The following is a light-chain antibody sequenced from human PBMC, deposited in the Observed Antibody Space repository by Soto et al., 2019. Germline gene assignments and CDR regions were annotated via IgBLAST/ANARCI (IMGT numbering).Light chain of an antibody. CDR3: QQSYISPYT. CDR1: ESIANY. Sequence: DIQMTQSPSSLSASVGDRVTITCRASESIANYLNWYQQKPGKAPNLLIYAASTLQTGVPSRFSGSGSGTDFTLTISSLQTEDSATYFCQQSYISPYTFGQRTTLDI. V-gene: IGKV1-39*01. J-gene: IGKJ2*01. CDR2: AAS.